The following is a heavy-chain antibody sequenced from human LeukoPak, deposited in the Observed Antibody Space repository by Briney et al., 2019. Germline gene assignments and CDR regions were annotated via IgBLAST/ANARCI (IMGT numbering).Heavy chain of an antibody. J-gene: IGHJ5*02. CDR3: ARVYYYGSGSYYTYWFDP. V-gene: IGHV4-34*01. CDR1: GGSISSYY. D-gene: IGHD3-10*01. Sequence: SETLSLTCTVSGGSISSYYWSWIRQPPGKGLEWIGEINHSGSTNYNPSLKSRVTISVDTSKNQFSLKLSSVTAADTAVYYCARVYYYGSGSYYTYWFDPWGQGTLVTVSS. CDR2: INHSGST.